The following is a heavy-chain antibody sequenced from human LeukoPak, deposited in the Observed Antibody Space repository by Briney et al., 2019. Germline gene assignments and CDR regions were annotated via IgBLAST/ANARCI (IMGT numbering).Heavy chain of an antibody. V-gene: IGHV3-9*01. CDR3: AKAFGSISSGYYPT. CDR2: ISWNSGSI. Sequence: GGSLRLSCAASGFTFDGYAMHWVRQAPGKGLEWVSGISWNSGSIGYADSVKGRFTISRDNAKNSLYLQMNSLRAEDTALYYCAKAFGSISSGYYPTWGQGTLVTVSS. CDR1: GFTFDGYA. D-gene: IGHD3-22*01. J-gene: IGHJ5*02.